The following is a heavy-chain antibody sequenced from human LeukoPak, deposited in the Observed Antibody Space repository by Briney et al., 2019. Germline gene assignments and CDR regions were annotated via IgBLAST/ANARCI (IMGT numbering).Heavy chain of an antibody. J-gene: IGHJ5*02. V-gene: IGHV3-30*18. Sequence: GGSLRLSCAASGFTFSGYGMHWVRQAPGKGLEWVAVISYDGSNKYYADSVKGRFTISRDNSKNTLYLQMNSLRAEDTAVYYCAKDVQEYQLLYWFDPWGQGTLVTVSS. D-gene: IGHD2-2*01. CDR1: GFTFSGYG. CDR2: ISYDGSNK. CDR3: AKDVQEYQLLYWFDP.